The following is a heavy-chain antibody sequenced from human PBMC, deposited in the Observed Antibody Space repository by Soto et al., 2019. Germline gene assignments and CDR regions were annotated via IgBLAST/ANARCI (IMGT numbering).Heavy chain of an antibody. V-gene: IGHV3-48*02. Sequence: GGSLRLSCAASGFNFSSYSMNWVRQAPGKGLEWISYISSHSSTLYYADSVKGRFTISRDNAGNSLYLQMNSLRDEDTAVYYCVRDGSGNLYLNWFDPWGQGTLVTVSS. CDR2: ISSHSSTL. D-gene: IGHD6-19*01. J-gene: IGHJ5*02. CDR1: GFNFSSYS. CDR3: VRDGSGNLYLNWFDP.